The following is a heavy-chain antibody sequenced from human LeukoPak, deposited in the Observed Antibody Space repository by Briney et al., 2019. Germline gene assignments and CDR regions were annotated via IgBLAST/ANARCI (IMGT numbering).Heavy chain of an antibody. CDR3: ARGGGYASPIGY. J-gene: IGHJ4*02. CDR1: GGSFSGYY. V-gene: IGHV4-34*01. D-gene: IGHD5-12*01. CDR2: IDHSGST. Sequence: SETLSLTCAVYGGSFSGYYWSWIRQPPGKGLEWIGEIDHSGSTNYNPSLKSRVTISVDTSKNQFSLKLSSVTAADTAVYYCARGGGYASPIGYWGQGALVTVSS.